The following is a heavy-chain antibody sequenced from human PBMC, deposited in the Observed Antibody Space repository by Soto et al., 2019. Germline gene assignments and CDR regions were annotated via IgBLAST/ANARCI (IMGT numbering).Heavy chain of an antibody. J-gene: IGHJ4*02. V-gene: IGHV3-53*02. D-gene: IGHD3-10*01. CDR2: VYSGGAT. Sequence: QLVATGGGVIQPGTSLTLSCAASGFSVSRNYMTWVRQAPGKGLEWVSFVYSGGATFYAASVKGRFILSRDDSQNTMYLQMNNLRAEDTAVYYCARVPGRLWGRGTLVTVAS. CDR3: ARVPGRL. CDR1: GFSVSRNY.